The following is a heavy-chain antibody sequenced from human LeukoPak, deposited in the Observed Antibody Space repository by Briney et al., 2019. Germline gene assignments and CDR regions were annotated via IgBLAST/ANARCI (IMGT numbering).Heavy chain of an antibody. J-gene: IGHJ4*02. CDR3: AKVPKQWLPDY. CDR1: GFTFSDYY. Sequence: GGSLRLSCAASGFTFSDYYMSWIRQAPGKGLEWVSYISSSGSTIYYADSVKGRFTISRDNAKNSLYLQMNSLRAEDTAVYYCAKVPKQWLPDYWGQGTLVTVSS. CDR2: ISSSGSTI. V-gene: IGHV3-11*01. D-gene: IGHD6-19*01.